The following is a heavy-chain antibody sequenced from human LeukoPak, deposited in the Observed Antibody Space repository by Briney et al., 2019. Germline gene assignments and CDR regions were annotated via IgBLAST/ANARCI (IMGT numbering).Heavy chain of an antibody. D-gene: IGHD2-15*01. Sequence: GESLKISCKGSGYSFTSYWIGWVRQMPGKGLEWMGIIYPGDSDTRYSPSFQGQVTISADKSISTAYLQWSSLRSEDTAVYYCARGSYSGGSLFDYWGQGTLVTVSS. CDR3: ARGSYSGGSLFDY. V-gene: IGHV5-51*01. CDR2: IYPGDSDT. CDR1: GYSFTSYW. J-gene: IGHJ4*02.